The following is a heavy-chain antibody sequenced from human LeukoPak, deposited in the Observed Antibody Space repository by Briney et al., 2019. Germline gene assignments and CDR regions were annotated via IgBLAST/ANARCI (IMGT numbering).Heavy chain of an antibody. CDR1: GYTFTNYG. J-gene: IGHJ3*02. V-gene: IGHV1-18*01. CDR3: VRVIGASKGAYDI. Sequence: ASVKVSCKASGYTFTNYGITWVRQAPGQGLEWMGWISPNNGNTNYAQKLQGRVTMTTDTSTSTAYMGLRSLRSDDTAVYYCVRVIGASKGAYDIWGQGTMVTVSS. CDR2: ISPNNGNT. D-gene: IGHD3-3*01.